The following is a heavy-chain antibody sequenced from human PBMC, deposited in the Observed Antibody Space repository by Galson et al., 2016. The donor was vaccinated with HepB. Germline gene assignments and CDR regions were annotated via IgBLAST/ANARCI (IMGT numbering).Heavy chain of an antibody. CDR2: IWDDGSDK. CDR1: GFTFSSYA. J-gene: IGHJ6*02. Sequence: SLRLSCAASGFTFSSYAMHWVRQAPGKGLEWVALIWDDGSDKYYADSVKGRFTISRDNPKNTMFLQMNSLRAEDTAVYYCVRVRQQLMYGMDLWGQGTTVTVSS. V-gene: IGHV3-33*01. D-gene: IGHD6-13*01. CDR3: VRVRQQLMYGMDL.